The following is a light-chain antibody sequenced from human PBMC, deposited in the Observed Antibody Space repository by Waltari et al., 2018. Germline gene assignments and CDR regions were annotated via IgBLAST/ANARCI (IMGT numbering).Light chain of an antibody. CDR2: AAS. CDR1: KSISTF. Sequence: DIQMTQSPSSLSASVGHRVTITCRASKSISTFLNWYQQKEGRAPKLLIYAASTLQRGGPSRFSGSGAGSDFTLTISSLQPEDSATYHCQESVSTPKGTFGPGTKVEIK. V-gene: IGKV1-39*01. J-gene: IGKJ3*01. CDR3: QESVSTPKGT.